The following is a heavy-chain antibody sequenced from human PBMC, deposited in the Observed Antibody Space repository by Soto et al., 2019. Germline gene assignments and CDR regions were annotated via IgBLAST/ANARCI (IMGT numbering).Heavy chain of an antibody. D-gene: IGHD3-22*01. CDR2: INPSGGST. CDR3: ARDQHSSGYYASPVY. Sequence: ASVKVSCKASGYTFTSYYMHWVRQAHGQGLEWMGIINPSGGSTSYAQKFQGRVTMTRDTSTSTVYMELSSLRSEDTAVYYCARDQHSSGYYASPVYWGQGTLVTVSS. V-gene: IGHV1-46*01. J-gene: IGHJ4*02. CDR1: GYTFTSYY.